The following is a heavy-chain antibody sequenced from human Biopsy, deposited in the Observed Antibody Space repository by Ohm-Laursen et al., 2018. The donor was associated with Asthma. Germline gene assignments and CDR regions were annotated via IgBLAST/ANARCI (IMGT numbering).Heavy chain of an antibody. D-gene: IGHD6-6*01. V-gene: IGHV3-23*01. CDR3: ARGYDSSS. Sequence: SLRLSCAASGFTFSNYAMSWVRQAPGKGLEWVSSITGSGGFTYYADSVKGRFTISRDNAKKKLSLQMNSLRAEDTAVYYCARGYDSSSWGQGTPVTVSS. J-gene: IGHJ5*02. CDR2: ITGSGGFT. CDR1: GFTFSNYA.